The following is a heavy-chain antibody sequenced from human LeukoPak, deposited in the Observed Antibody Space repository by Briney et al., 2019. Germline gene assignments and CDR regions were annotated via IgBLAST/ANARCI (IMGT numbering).Heavy chain of an antibody. Sequence: ASVKVSCKASGYTFTSYGISWVRQAPGQGLEWMGWISAYNGNTNYAQKLQGRVTMTTDTSTSTAYTELRSLRSDDTAVYYCARDHAAAGNWFDPWGQGTLVTVSS. D-gene: IGHD6-13*01. CDR3: ARDHAAAGNWFDP. V-gene: IGHV1-18*01. CDR1: GYTFTSYG. J-gene: IGHJ5*02. CDR2: ISAYNGNT.